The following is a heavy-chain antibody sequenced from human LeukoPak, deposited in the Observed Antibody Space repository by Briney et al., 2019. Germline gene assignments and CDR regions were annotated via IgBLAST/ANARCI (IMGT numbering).Heavy chain of an antibody. D-gene: IGHD2-2*01. CDR3: ARDSYCSSTSCYFMLTYYFDY. Sequence: GGSLRLSCAASGLTFSSYWMSWVRQAPGKGLEWVANIKQDGSEKYYVDSVKGRFTISRDNAKNSLYLQMNSLRAEDTAVYYCARDSYCSSTSCYFMLTYYFDYWGQGTLVTVSS. J-gene: IGHJ4*02. V-gene: IGHV3-7*01. CDR1: GLTFSSYW. CDR2: IKQDGSEK.